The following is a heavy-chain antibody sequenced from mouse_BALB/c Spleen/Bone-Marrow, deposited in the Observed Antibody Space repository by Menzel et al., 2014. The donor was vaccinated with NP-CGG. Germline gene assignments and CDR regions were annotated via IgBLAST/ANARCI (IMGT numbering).Heavy chain of an antibody. CDR3: ARRDFRSWFAY. J-gene: IGHJ3*01. D-gene: IGHD2-14*01. CDR1: GYTLTSHW. Sequence: QVQLQQSGAELVKPGASVNLSCKASGYTLTSHWVYWVKQRPGQGLEWIGEINPSNGRANYNEKFKNEATLTVDKSTSTAYMQVSSLTSEDSAVYYCARRDFRSWFAYWGQGTLVTVSA. V-gene: IGHV1S81*02. CDR2: INPSNGRA.